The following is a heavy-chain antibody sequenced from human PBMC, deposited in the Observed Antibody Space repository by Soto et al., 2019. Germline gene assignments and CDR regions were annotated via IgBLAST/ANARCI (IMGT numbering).Heavy chain of an antibody. CDR3: AREPEYYYDSSGYYDY. D-gene: IGHD3-22*01. V-gene: IGHV1-46*01. CDR2: INPSGGST. CDR1: GYTFTSYY. Sequence: ASVKVSCKASGYTFTSYYMHWVQQAPGQGLEWMGIINPSGGSTSYAQKFQGRVTMTRDTSTSTVYMELSSLRSEDTAVYYCAREPEYYYDSSGYYDYWGQGTLVTVSS. J-gene: IGHJ4*02.